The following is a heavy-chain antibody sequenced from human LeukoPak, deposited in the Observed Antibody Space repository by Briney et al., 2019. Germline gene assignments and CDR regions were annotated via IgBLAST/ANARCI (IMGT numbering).Heavy chain of an antibody. CDR2: INHSGRN. CDR1: GGSFSGYY. CDR3: AVGSGGWLLDF. J-gene: IGHJ4*02. V-gene: IGHV4-34*01. D-gene: IGHD6-19*01. Sequence: SETLSPTCAVYGGSFSGYYWSWIRQPPGKGMEWIGEINHSGRNNNNPSLKSQVTIPVNTSKNQFSLKLSSLTAAATPVYYCAVGSGGWLLDFGDKGTRITVSS.